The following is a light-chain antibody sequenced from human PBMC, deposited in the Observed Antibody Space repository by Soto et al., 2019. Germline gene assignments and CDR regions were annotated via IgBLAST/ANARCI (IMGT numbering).Light chain of an antibody. Sequence: EIVMTQSPATLSVSPGERATLSCRASQSVSSNLAWYQQKPGQAPRLLIYGASTRATGVPARFSGSGSGTELTITISSLQSEDCAVYDGQQYNNWPWTFGQGTKVDIK. J-gene: IGKJ1*01. V-gene: IGKV3-15*01. CDR1: QSVSSN. CDR3: QQYNNWPWT. CDR2: GAS.